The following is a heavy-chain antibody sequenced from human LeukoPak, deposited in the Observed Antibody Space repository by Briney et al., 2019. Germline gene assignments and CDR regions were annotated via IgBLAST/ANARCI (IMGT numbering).Heavy chain of an antibody. V-gene: IGHV1-46*03. CDR1: GYTLTELS. Sequence: ASVKVSCKVSGYTLTELSMHWVRQAPGQGLEWMGIINPSGGSTSYAQKFQGRVTMTRDTSTSTVHMELSSLRSEDTAVYYCTRWRYSSSYYYYYYMDVWGKGTTVTVSS. CDR3: TRWRYSSSYYYYYYMDV. CDR2: INPSGGST. D-gene: IGHD6-6*01. J-gene: IGHJ6*03.